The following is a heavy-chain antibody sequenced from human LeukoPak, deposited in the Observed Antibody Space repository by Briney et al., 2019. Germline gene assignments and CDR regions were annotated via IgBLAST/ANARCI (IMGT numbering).Heavy chain of an antibody. CDR3: ARGSISVAAAGRIDY. Sequence: GGSLRLSCAASGFTFSDYYMSWIRQAPGKGLERVSYISSGGNTIYYADSVKGRFTISRDNAKNSLYLQMNSLRAEDTAVYYCARGSISVAAAGRIDYWGQGTLVTVSS. CDR1: GFTFSDYY. D-gene: IGHD6-13*01. J-gene: IGHJ4*02. V-gene: IGHV3-11*01. CDR2: ISSGGNTI.